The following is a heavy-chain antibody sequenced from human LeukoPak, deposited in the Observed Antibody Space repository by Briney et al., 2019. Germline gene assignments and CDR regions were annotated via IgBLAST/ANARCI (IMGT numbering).Heavy chain of an antibody. CDR1: GGSISSSSYY. CDR2: IYYSGST. J-gene: IGHJ5*02. D-gene: IGHD3-22*01. Sequence: SETLSLTCTVSGGSISSSSYYWGWIRQPPGKGLEWIGSIYYSGSTYYNPSLKSRVTISIDTSKNQFSLKLSSVTAADTAVYYCARLLVGLTSWNYYDSSPFDPWGQGTLVTVSS. CDR3: ARLLVGLTSWNYYDSSPFDP. V-gene: IGHV4-39*01.